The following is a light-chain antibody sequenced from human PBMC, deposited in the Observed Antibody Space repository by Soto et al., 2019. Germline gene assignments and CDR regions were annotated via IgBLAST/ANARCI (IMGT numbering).Light chain of an antibody. V-gene: IGKV3-11*01. Sequence: EFVLTQSPATLSLSPGKRATLSCRASQSVSSYVAWYQQKPGQAPRLVIYDASSRATGVPPRFSGSGSGTDFTLTISSLEPEDFEVYYCQQRNTFGQGTRLE. J-gene: IGKJ5*01. CDR1: QSVSSY. CDR2: DAS. CDR3: QQRNT.